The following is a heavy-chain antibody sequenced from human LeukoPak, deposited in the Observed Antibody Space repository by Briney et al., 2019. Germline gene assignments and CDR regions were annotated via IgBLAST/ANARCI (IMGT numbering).Heavy chain of an antibody. Sequence: GGSPRLSCAASGFTFSSYAMHWVRQAPGKGLEWVAVISYDGSNIYYADSVKGRFTISRDNSKNTLYLQMNSLRAEDTAVYYCARDRGSGWYFDYWGQGTLVTVSS. CDR2: ISYDGSNI. CDR1: GFTFSSYA. V-gene: IGHV3-30-3*01. J-gene: IGHJ4*02. D-gene: IGHD6-19*01. CDR3: ARDRGSGWYFDY.